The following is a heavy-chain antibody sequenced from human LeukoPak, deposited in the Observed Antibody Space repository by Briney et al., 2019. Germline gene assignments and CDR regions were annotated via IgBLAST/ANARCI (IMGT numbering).Heavy chain of an antibody. CDR2: IIPIFGIA. V-gene: IGHV1-69*04. J-gene: IGHJ6*02. CDR1: GGTFSSYA. CDR3: AREGSIAAPTYGMDV. Sequence: GASVKVSCKSSGGTFSSYAISWVRQAPGQGLKWMGRIIPIFGIANYAQKFQGRVTITADKSTSTAYMELSSLRSEDTAVYYCAREGSIAAPTYGMDVWGQGTTVTVSS. D-gene: IGHD6-6*01.